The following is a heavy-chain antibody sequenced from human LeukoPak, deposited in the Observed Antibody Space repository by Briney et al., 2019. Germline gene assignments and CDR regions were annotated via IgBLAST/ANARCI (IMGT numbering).Heavy chain of an antibody. V-gene: IGHV3-23*01. CDR2: ITGVACYT. J-gene: IGHJ4*02. D-gene: IGHD3-22*01. Sequence: GSLRLPSEVSESLFSTSAMSWVRRTPGKGLEWHSSITGVACYTYYAGFVAGRFTISRDNSKRMVYLQMRSLRGEDTAVYHCVRGGPSTWFWGQGTLVTVSS. CDR3: VRGGPSTWF. CDR1: ESLFSTSA.